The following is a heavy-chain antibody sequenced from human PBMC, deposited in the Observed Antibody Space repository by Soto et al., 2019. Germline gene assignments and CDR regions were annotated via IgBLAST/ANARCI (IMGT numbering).Heavy chain of an antibody. Sequence: QVQLVQSGAEVKKPGSSVKVSCKASRGTFSSNAISWVRQAPGQGLEWMGGIIPYFGTANYAQKFQGRVTITEDDPTSTAYMELGSLRSEDSAMYYWARDWQDYYYDSSARATLDYWGQGTLVTVSS. CDR3: ARDWQDYYYDSSARATLDY. D-gene: IGHD3-22*01. CDR2: IIPYFGTA. J-gene: IGHJ4*02. CDR1: RGTFSSNA. V-gene: IGHV1-69*01.